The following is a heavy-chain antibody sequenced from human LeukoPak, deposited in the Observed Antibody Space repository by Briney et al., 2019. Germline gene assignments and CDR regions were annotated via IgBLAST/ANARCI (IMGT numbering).Heavy chain of an antibody. Sequence: SETLSLTCTVSGGSISSYYWSWIRQPAGKGLEWIGHIYTSGSTNYNPSLKSRVTMSVDTSKNQFSLKLSSVTAADTAVYYCARQFAGQTTVTTSFDYWGQGTLVTVSS. D-gene: IGHD4-17*01. V-gene: IGHV4-4*07. CDR2: IYTSGST. CDR3: ARQFAGQTTVTTSFDY. CDR1: GGSISSYY. J-gene: IGHJ4*02.